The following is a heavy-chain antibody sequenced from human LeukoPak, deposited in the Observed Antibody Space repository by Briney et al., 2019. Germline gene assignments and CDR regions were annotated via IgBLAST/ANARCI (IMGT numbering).Heavy chain of an antibody. CDR2: IIPILGIA. CDR1: GGTFSSYA. V-gene: IGHV1-69*04. J-gene: IGHJ4*02. Sequence: EASVKVSCKASGGTFSSYAISWVRQAPGQGLEWMGRIIPILGIANYAQKFQGRVTMTRNTSISTAYMELSSLRSEDTAVYYCARAITGTFDYWGQGTLVTVSS. CDR3: ARAITGTFDY. D-gene: IGHD1-20*01.